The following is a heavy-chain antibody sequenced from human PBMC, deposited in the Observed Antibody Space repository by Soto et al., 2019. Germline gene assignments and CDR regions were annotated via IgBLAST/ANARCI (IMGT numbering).Heavy chain of an antibody. CDR3: GRDVRIVSHGMDV. V-gene: IGHV1-18*01. Sequence: ASVKGACKASGYTFSVYGSSWVRQAPGQGLEWMGWISAYNGNTNYAQKLQSRVTMTTDTSTSTAYMELTSLTCDDTAVYYCGRDVRIVSHGMDVWGQGTTVTVSS. J-gene: IGHJ6*02. D-gene: IGHD3-22*01. CDR2: ISAYNGNT. CDR1: GYTFSVYG.